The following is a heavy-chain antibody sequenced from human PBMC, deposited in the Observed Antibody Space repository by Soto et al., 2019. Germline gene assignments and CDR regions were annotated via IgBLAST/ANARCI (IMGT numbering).Heavy chain of an antibody. CDR2: INAGNSDT. CDR3: ARDLGGWTDY. V-gene: IGHV1-3*01. CDR1: GYTFTSYA. Sequence: ASVKVSCKASGYTFTSYAMHWVRQAPGQRLEWMGWINAGNSDTTYSQKNQGRDTITSDTSASTSYMELTSLRSEDTTVYYCARDLGGWTDYWGQGTLVTVSS. J-gene: IGHJ4*02. D-gene: IGHD6-19*01.